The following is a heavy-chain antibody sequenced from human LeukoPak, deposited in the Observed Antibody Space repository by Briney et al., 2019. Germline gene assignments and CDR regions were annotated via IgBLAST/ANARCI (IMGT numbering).Heavy chain of an antibody. Sequence: GGSLRLSCAASGFTFTSSAMNWVRQAPGKGLEWVSVISGSGGSTYYADSVKGRFTISRDNSKNTLYLQMNSLRAEDAAVYYCAKDRSAYYWYFDLWGRGTLVTVSS. CDR2: ISGSGGST. CDR3: AKDRSAYYWYFDL. J-gene: IGHJ2*01. D-gene: IGHD3-16*01. V-gene: IGHV3-23*01. CDR1: GFTFTSSA.